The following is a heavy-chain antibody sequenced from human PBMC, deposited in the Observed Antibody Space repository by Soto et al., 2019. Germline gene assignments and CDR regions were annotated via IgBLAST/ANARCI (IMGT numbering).Heavy chain of an antibody. J-gene: IGHJ4*02. CDR1: GGAISDYY. V-gene: IGHV4-59*08. CDR2: SYYTGST. CDR3: ARLGSWLKALDS. Sequence: QVPLQESGPGLVKPSETLSLTCTVTGGAISDYYCGWIRQPPGKGLSWVGYSYYTGSTTYDPSLKSRLTLSVDTSKNQFSLKLRSLSAADTAVYYCARLGSWLKALDSWGQGTLVTVSS. D-gene: IGHD1-26*01.